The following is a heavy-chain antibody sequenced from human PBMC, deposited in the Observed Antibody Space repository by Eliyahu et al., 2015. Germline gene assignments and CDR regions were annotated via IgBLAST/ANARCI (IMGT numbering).Heavy chain of an antibody. CDR3: AREPRPETDDFWSGYDRLYYFDY. D-gene: IGHD3-3*01. J-gene: IGHJ4*02. Sequence: DVHLVESGGGLVQAGRSLRLSCEASGFXFGXYEXNWVXRAPGKGLEGVAHISNTGSDINYAGSVRGRFTISRDNARHSIYLHMSSLRADDTAVYYCAREPRPETDDFWSGYDRLYYFDYWGQGALVTVSS. V-gene: IGHV3-48*03. CDR1: GFXFGXYE. CDR2: ISNTGSDI.